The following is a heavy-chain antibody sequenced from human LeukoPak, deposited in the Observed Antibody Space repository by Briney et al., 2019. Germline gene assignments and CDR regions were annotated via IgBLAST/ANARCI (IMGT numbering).Heavy chain of an antibody. CDR2: ISDIGSI. CDR1: GGSISSYY. V-gene: IGHV4-59*08. D-gene: IGHD2/OR15-2a*01. Sequence: SETLSITCTVSGGSISSYYWSWIRQPPGEGLEWIAYISDIGSINYNPSLKSRVTISLDTSKNQFSLKLSSVTAADTAVYYCAGHHPRNTVDFWGQGTLVTVSS. CDR3: AGHHPRNTVDF. J-gene: IGHJ4*02.